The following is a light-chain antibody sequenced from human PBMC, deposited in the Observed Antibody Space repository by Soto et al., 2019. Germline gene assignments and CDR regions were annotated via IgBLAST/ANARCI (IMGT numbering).Light chain of an antibody. CDR1: QSVSSS. CDR3: QQRSDWPLT. J-gene: IGKJ4*01. V-gene: IGKV3-11*01. Sequence: EIVLTQSPATLSLSPGERATLSCRASQSVSSSLAWYQQRPGQAPRLLIYDASNRATGIPARFSGSGSGTDFTLTISSLVPEDFAVYYWQQRSDWPLTFGGGTKLAIK. CDR2: DAS.